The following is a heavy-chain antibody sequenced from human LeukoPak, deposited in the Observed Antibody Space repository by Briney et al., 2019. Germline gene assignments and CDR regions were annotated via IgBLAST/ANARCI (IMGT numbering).Heavy chain of an antibody. CDR3: ARDNGGSLDH. CDR2: IKHDESEK. D-gene: IGHD4-23*01. J-gene: IGHJ4*02. Sequence: GGSLRLSCAASGFTLSSYWMAWVRPAPGKGLEWVANIKHDESEKYYAESVRGRFTISRENAKNSLYLQMNSLRAEDTALYYCARDNGGSLDHWGQGTLLTVSS. CDR1: GFTLSSYW. V-gene: IGHV3-7*03.